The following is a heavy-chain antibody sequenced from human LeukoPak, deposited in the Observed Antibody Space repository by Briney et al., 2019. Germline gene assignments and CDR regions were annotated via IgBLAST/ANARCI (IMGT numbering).Heavy chain of an antibody. Sequence: PSETLSLTCTVSGGSISSYYWSWIRQPPGKGLEWIGYIYYSGSTNYNPSLKSRVTISLDPSKNQFSLKLSSVTAADTAVYYCARDQGVYSSSSHLDYWGQGTLVTVSS. CDR2: IYYSGST. CDR1: GGSISSYY. V-gene: IGHV4-59*01. D-gene: IGHD6-6*01. CDR3: ARDQGVYSSSSHLDY. J-gene: IGHJ4*02.